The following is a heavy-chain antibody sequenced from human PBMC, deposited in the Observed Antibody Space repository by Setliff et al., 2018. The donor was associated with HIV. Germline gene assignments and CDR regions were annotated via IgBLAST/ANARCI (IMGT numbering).Heavy chain of an antibody. CDR3: ASQTGGRRAFEI. CDR1: GYTSNNYG. V-gene: IGHV1-18*01. Sequence: ASVKVSCKASGYTSNNYGISWVRPAPGQGLEWMGWISYNSGNTHYSQRLQDRGTMTIDTLTATVYMELTSLRSDDTAVYYCASQTGGRRAFEIWGQGTVVTVS. J-gene: IGHJ3*02. D-gene: IGHD3-16*01. CDR2: ISYNSGNT.